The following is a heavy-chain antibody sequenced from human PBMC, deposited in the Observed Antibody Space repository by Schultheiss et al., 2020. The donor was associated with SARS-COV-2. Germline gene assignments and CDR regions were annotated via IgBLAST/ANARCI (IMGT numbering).Heavy chain of an antibody. Sequence: SETLSLTCTVSGGSISSYYWSWIRQPPGKGLEWIGYIYYSGSTNYNPSLKSRVTISVDTSKNQFSLKLSSVTAADTAVYYCARGLGYVWGSYRYYGYWGQGTLVTVSS. D-gene: IGHD3-16*02. J-gene: IGHJ4*02. V-gene: IGHV4-59*12. CDR3: ARGLGYVWGSYRYYGY. CDR1: GGSISSYY. CDR2: IYYSGST.